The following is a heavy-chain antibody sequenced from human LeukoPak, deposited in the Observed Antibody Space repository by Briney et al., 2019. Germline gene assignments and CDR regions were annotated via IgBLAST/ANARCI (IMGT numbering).Heavy chain of an antibody. V-gene: IGHV1-8*01. CDR1: GYTFTSYD. CDR2: MNPNSGNT. CDR3: ARRVLLYDILTAYSRYYSSYMDV. D-gene: IGHD3-9*01. Sequence: GASVKVSCKASGYTFTSYDINWVRQATGQGLEWMGWMNPNSGNTGYAQKFQGRVTMPRNTSINTAYMELSSLRSEDTAVYYCARRVLLYDILTAYSRYYSSYMDVWGRGTTVTISS. J-gene: IGHJ6*03.